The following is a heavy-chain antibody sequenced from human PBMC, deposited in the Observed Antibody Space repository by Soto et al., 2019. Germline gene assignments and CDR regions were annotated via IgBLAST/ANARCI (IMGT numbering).Heavy chain of an antibody. CDR1: GFTFSSYA. D-gene: IGHD2-15*01. J-gene: IGHJ4*02. V-gene: IGHV3-30-3*01. Sequence: GGSLRLSCAASGFTFSSYAMHWVRQAPGKGLEWVAVISYDGSNKYYADSVKGRFTISRDNSKNTLYLQMNSLRAEEPAVYYCARDYCSGGSCFWPGRWLQFRTPYFDYWGQGTLVTVSS. CDR3: ARDYCSGGSCFWPGRWLQFRTPYFDY. CDR2: ISYDGSNK.